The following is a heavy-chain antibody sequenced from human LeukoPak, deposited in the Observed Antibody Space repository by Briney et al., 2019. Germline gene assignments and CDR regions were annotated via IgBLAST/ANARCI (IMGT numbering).Heavy chain of an antibody. J-gene: IGHJ4*02. V-gene: IGHV4-59*08. CDR2: LYYSGST. CDR3: VRRVRYFGQNDY. CDR1: GDSISDYY. D-gene: IGHD3-9*01. Sequence: SETLSLTCTVSGDSISDYYWSWIRQPPGKGLEWVAYLYYSGSTVYNSSLKSRVTISVDTSKKQISLKLSSVTAADSAVYYCVRRVRYFGQNDYWGQGTLVTVSS.